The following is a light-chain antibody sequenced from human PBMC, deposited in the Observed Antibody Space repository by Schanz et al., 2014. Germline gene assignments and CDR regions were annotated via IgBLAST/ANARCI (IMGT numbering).Light chain of an antibody. CDR2: SNN. J-gene: IGLJ1*01. Sequence: QSALTQPPSASGTPGQRVTISCSGSSSNIGSNTVNWYQQLPGTAPKPLIYSNNQRPSGVPDRFSGSKSGTSASLAISGLQSEDEADYYCCSYAARYYVFGTGTKLTVL. CDR3: CSYAARYYV. CDR1: SSNIGSNT. V-gene: IGLV1-44*01.